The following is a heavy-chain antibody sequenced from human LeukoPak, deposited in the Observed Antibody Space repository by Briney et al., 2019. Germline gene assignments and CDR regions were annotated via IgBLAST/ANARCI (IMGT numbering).Heavy chain of an antibody. J-gene: IGHJ5*02. CDR2: ISHSGST. D-gene: IGHD3-3*01. Sequence: SETLSLTCTVSGVSISSSNSYWGWIRQPPGKGLEWIGSISHSGSTYYNPSLKSRVTISVDTSKNHFSLKLSSVTAADTAVYYCARDSGYYDFWSGYFLSATPGGGFDPWGQGTLVTVSS. V-gene: IGHV4-39*02. CDR3: ARDSGYYDFWSGYFLSATPGGGFDP. CDR1: GVSISSSNSY.